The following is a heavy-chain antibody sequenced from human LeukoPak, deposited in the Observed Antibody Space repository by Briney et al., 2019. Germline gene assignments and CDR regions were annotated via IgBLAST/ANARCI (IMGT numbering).Heavy chain of an antibody. CDR3: AKGSYYDSSGSFYFDY. CDR1: GFTFSSYA. J-gene: IGHJ4*02. CDR2: ISGSGDNT. D-gene: IGHD3-22*01. V-gene: IGHV3-23*01. Sequence: GGSPRLSCAASGFTFSSYAMSWVRQAPGKGLEWVSGISGSGDNTYYADSVKGRFTISRDNSKNTLYVQVNSLGTEDTAAYYCAKGSYYDSSGSFYFDYWGQGTLVTVSS.